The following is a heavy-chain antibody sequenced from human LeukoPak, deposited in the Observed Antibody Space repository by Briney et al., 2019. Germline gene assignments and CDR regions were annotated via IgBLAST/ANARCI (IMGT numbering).Heavy chain of an antibody. V-gene: IGHV1-46*01. D-gene: IGHD3-22*01. CDR2: INPSGGST. Sequence: GASVTVSCTASGYTFTIYYMHWVRQAPGQGLEWMGIINPSGGSTSYAQKFQGRVTMTRDTSTSTVYMELSSLRSEDTAVYYCARDSRPSYDSSGYYYFDYWGQGTLVTVSS. J-gene: IGHJ4*02. CDR1: GYTFTIYY. CDR3: ARDSRPSYDSSGYYYFDY.